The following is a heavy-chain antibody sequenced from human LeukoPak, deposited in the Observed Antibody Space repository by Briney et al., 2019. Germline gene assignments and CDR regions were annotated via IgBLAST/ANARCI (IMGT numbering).Heavy chain of an antibody. V-gene: IGHV3-9*01. CDR3: TKDKGGHGSGSYIWAGMDV. J-gene: IGHJ6*02. Sequence: GRSLRLSCAAPGFSFEDYAMHWVRQAPGKGLEWVSGISWNSGNIGYADSVKGRFTISRDNAKNSLYLQMNSLRAGDTALYYCTKDKGGHGSGSYIWAGMDVWGQGTTVTVSS. CDR2: ISWNSGNI. CDR1: GFSFEDYA. D-gene: IGHD3-10*01.